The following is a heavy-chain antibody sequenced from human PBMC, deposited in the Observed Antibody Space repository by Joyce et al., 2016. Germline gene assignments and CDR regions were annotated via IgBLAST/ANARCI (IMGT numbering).Heavy chain of an antibody. Sequence: EMQLEESGGTLVHPGGSLSLSCTVSQTRSNNYVMAGVRQAPGWGLEVVTSLGTSGSGRYYADSVKGRCTVSRDNSKNMVYLQMTRLQTEDTAIYYCARAMTVVVAYSLRDGFDVWGRGTLVAVSS. V-gene: IGHV3-23*04. CDR1: QTRSNNYV. J-gene: IGHJ3*01. CDR2: LGTSGSGR. D-gene: IGHD2-15*01. CDR3: ARAMTVVVAYSLRDGFDV.